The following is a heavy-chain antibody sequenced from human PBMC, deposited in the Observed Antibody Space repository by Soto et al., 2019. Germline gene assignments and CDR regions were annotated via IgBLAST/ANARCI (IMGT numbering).Heavy chain of an antibody. Sequence: EVQLLESGGGLVQPGGSLRLSCAASGFTFSSYAMSWVRQAPGKGLEWVSGISGSGGNTYYVDSVKGRFTISRDNSKNTLYLQMNSLRAEDTAVYYCANDRAYRDNLFVYWGQGTLVTVSS. D-gene: IGHD1-20*01. CDR1: GFTFSSYA. CDR3: ANDRAYRDNLFVY. CDR2: ISGSGGNT. J-gene: IGHJ4*02. V-gene: IGHV3-23*01.